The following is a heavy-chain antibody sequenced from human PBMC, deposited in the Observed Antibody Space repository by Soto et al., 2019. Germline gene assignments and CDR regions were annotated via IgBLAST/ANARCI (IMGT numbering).Heavy chain of an antibody. D-gene: IGHD3-3*01. CDR1: GYTFTDYD. CDR3: ARAQVGDSGSGYYKAWLDP. CDR2: LNPDSGST. V-gene: IGHV1-8*02. J-gene: IGHJ5*02. Sequence: QVQLVQSGAEIKKPGASVKVSCKASGYTFTDYDLYWVRQAPGQGLEWMGRLNPDSGSTVNGQKFRTRVSMTMNTPKNPAYRELDSLRSEETAVYSCARAQVGDSGSGYYKAWLDPWGQGTLSPSPQ.